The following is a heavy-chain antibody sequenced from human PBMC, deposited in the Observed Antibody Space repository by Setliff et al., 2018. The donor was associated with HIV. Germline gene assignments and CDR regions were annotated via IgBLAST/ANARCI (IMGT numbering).Heavy chain of an antibody. CDR3: AWEACGREPYFQDYDTDV. D-gene: IGHD2-15*01. CDR2: INDGGAST. Sequence: GGSLRLSCEVYGYIFSHYAMSWVRQAPGKGLEWVSGINDGGASTYNADSVKGRFTISRDNSKNTWYLQMNNLTTDDTAVYYCAWEACGREPYFQDYDTDVWGQGTTVTVSS. CDR1: GYIFSHYA. V-gene: IGHV3-23*01. J-gene: IGHJ6*02.